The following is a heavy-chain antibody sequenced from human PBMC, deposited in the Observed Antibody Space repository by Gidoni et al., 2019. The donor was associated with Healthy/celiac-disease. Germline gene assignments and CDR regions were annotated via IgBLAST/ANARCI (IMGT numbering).Heavy chain of an antibody. CDR2: MNPNSGNT. CDR1: GYTFTSYD. J-gene: IGHJ6*02. V-gene: IGHV1-8*01. Sequence: QVQLVQSGAEVKQPGASVKVSCKASGYTFTSYDINGVRQATGQGLEWMGWMNPNSGNTGYAQKFQGRVTMTRNTSISTAYMELSSLRSEDTAVYYCASVVAARHYYYGMDVWGQGTTVTVSS. CDR3: ASVVAARHYYYGMDV. D-gene: IGHD6-6*01.